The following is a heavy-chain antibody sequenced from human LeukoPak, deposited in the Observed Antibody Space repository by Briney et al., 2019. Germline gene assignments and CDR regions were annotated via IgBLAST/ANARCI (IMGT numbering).Heavy chain of an antibody. D-gene: IGHD6-19*01. CDR3: ARFRMSPGIAVAGVDY. V-gene: IGHV4-59*08. Sequence: SETLSLTCSVSGGSISSYYWSWIRQPPGKGLEWIGCAYYSGSTNYNPSLKSRVTISVDTSKNQFSLKLSSVTAADTAVYYCARFRMSPGIAVAGVDYWGQGTLVTVSS. CDR1: GGSISSYY. J-gene: IGHJ4*02. CDR2: AYYSGST.